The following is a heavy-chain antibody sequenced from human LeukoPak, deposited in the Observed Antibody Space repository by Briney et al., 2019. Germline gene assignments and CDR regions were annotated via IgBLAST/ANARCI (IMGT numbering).Heavy chain of an antibody. CDR3: TRGSSGRRDY. Sequence: ASVRDSCKASGYTFTSCDINWVRQATGQGLEWIGWMNPNSGNTGYGQSFQGRVTMTRDNSISTAYMELSNLRSEDTAIYYCTRGSSGRRDYWGQGTLVTVSS. CDR1: GYTFTSCD. CDR2: MNPNSGNT. D-gene: IGHD6-19*01. V-gene: IGHV1-8*01. J-gene: IGHJ4*02.